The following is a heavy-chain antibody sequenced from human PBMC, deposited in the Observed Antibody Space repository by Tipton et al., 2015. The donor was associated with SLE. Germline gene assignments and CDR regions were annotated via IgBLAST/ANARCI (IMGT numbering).Heavy chain of an antibody. Sequence: SLRLSCAAPGFTFSSYGMHWVRQAPGKGLEWVAVIWYDGSNKYYVDSVKGRFTISRDNSKNTLYLQMNSLRAEDTAVYYCTKDDHSGDNAPRYFDLWGRGTLVTVSS. CDR3: TKDDHSGDNAPRYFDL. J-gene: IGHJ2*01. D-gene: IGHD4-17*01. V-gene: IGHV3-30*18. CDR2: IWYDGSNK. CDR1: GFTFSSYG.